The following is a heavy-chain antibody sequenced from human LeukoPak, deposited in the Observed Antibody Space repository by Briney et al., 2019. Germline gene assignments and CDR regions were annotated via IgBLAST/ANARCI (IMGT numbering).Heavy chain of an antibody. Sequence: GGSLRLSCAASGFTFSSYWMHWVRQAPGKGLVWVSRINSDGSSTSYADSVKGRFTISRDNAKNTLYLQMNSLRAEDTAVYYCARAMRYCSSTSCYKFVYYFDYWGQGTLVTVSS. CDR2: INSDGSST. CDR3: ARAMRYCSSTSCYKFVYYFDY. J-gene: IGHJ4*02. V-gene: IGHV3-74*01. CDR1: GFTFSSYW. D-gene: IGHD2-2*02.